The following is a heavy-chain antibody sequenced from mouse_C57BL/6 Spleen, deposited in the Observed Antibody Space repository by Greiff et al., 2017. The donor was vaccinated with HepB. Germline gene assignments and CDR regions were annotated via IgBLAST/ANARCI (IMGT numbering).Heavy chain of an antibody. V-gene: IGHV1-64*01. CDR1: GYTFTSYW. CDR3: AKIYYDSYAMDY. D-gene: IGHD2-1*01. J-gene: IGHJ4*01. CDR2: IHPNSGST. Sequence: VQLQQPGAELVKPGASVKLSCKASGYTFTSYWMHWVKQRPGQGLEWIGMIHPNSGSTNYNEKFKSKATLTVDKSSSTAYMQLSSLTSEDSAVYYCAKIYYDSYAMDYWGQGTSVTVSS.